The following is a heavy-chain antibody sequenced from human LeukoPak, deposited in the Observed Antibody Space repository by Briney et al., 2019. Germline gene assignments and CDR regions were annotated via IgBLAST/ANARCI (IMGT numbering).Heavy chain of an antibody. J-gene: IGHJ6*02. Sequence: MPSETLSLTCTVSGGSISSSSYYWGWIRQPPGKGLEWIGTIYYSGSTYYSPSLESRVTISVDTSKNQFSLKLSSVTAADTAVYYCARLLSGLMVRGVYYGMDVWGQGTTVTVSS. CDR3: ARLLSGLMVRGVYYGMDV. D-gene: IGHD3-10*01. V-gene: IGHV4-39*01. CDR1: GGSISSSSYY. CDR2: IYYSGST.